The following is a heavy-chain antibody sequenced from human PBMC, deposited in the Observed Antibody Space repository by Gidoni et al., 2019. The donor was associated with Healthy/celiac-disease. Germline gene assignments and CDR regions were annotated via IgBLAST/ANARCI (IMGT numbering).Heavy chain of an antibody. Sequence: QLQLQESGPGLVKPSETLSLTCPVSGGSISSSSYYWGWIRQPPGKGLEWIGSIYYSGSTYYTPSLKSRVTISVDTSKNQFSLKLSSVTAADTAVYYCARVTWGRAARFDCWGQGTLVTVSS. CDR3: ARVTWGRAARFDC. J-gene: IGHJ4*02. D-gene: IGHD3-16*01. V-gene: IGHV4-39*07. CDR1: GGSISSSSYY. CDR2: IYYSGST.